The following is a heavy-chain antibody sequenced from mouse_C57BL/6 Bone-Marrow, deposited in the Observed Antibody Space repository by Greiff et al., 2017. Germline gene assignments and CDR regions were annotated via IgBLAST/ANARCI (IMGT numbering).Heavy chain of an antibody. CDR2: LYPGSGST. Sequence: QVQLQQPGAELVKPGASVKMSCKASGYTFTSYWITWVKQRPGHGLEWIGDLYPGSGSTNYNEKFKRKATLTVDTSSSTAYMKLSSLTSEDSSVYYCARENLAWFAYWGQGTLVAVSA. CDR1: GYTFTSYW. V-gene: IGHV1-55*01. CDR3: ARENLAWFAY. J-gene: IGHJ3*01.